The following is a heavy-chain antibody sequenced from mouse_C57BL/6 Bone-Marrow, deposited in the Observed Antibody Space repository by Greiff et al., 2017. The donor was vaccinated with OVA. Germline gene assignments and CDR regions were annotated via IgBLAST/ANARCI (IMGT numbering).Heavy chain of an antibody. CDR1: GYSITSGYY. D-gene: IGHD1-1*01. J-gene: IGHJ1*03. Sequence: EVKLVESGPGLVKPSQSLSLTCSVTGYSITSGYYWNWIRQFPGNKLEWMGYISYDGSNNYNPSLKNRISITRDTSKNQFFLKLNSVTTEDTATYYCARGPPFITTVVEEYFDVWGTGTTVTVSS. CDR3: ARGPPFITTVVEEYFDV. V-gene: IGHV3-6*01. CDR2: ISYDGSN.